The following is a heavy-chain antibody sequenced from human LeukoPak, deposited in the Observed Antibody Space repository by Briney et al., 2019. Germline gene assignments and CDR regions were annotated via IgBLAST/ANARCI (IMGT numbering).Heavy chain of an antibody. D-gene: IGHD5-18*01. V-gene: IGHV4-61*05. J-gene: IGHJ4*02. Sequence: PSETLSLTCTVSGGSIRSSSYYWGWIRQPPGKGLEWIGYIYYSGSTNYNPSLKSRVTISVDTSKNQFSLKLSSVTAADTAVYYCARVDTAMVTFDYWGQGTLVTVSS. CDR2: IYYSGST. CDR3: ARVDTAMVTFDY. CDR1: GGSIRSSSYY.